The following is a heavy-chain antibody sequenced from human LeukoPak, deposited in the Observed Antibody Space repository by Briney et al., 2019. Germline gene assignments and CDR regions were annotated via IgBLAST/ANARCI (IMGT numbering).Heavy chain of an antibody. CDR1: GFIFSSYG. Sequence: GGSLRLSCAASGFIFSSYGMHWVRQAPGKGLEWVAFIRFDGSDNYSADSVKGRFSISRDNSNQTLYLQMNSLGVEDTGIYYCAMQLEGVPLAGLFDSRGQGTLVTVSS. CDR3: AMQLEGVPLAGLFDS. J-gene: IGHJ4*02. D-gene: IGHD6-19*01. V-gene: IGHV3-30*02. CDR2: IRFDGSDN.